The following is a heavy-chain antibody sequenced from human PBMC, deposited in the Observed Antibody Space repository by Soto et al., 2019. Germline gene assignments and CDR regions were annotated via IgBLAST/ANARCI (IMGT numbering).Heavy chain of an antibody. V-gene: IGHV3-23*01. CDR2: ISGSGGST. J-gene: IGHJ4*02. CDR1: GFTFSTYA. Sequence: EVQLLESGGGLVQPGGSLRLSCAASGFTFSTYAMSWVRQAPGKGLEWVSAISGSGGSTYYADSVKGRFTISRDNSKNTLYLQMNSLRAEDTAVYYCAKDRAVAGTVTPNDYWGQGTLVTVSS. D-gene: IGHD6-19*01. CDR3: AKDRAVAGTVTPNDY.